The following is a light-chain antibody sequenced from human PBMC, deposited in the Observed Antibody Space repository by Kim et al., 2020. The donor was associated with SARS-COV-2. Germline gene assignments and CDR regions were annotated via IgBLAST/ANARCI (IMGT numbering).Light chain of an antibody. CDR3: SSYASSGIWV. CDR1: SSDVGGYNY. CDR2: DVT. J-gene: IGLJ3*02. V-gene: IGLV2-14*01. Sequence: QSALTQPASVSGSPGQSITISCTGTSSDVGGYNYVSWYQQHPGKAPKIMIHDVTKRPSGVSNRFSGSKSGITASLTISGLQAEDEADYYCSSYASSGIWVFGGGTKLTVL.